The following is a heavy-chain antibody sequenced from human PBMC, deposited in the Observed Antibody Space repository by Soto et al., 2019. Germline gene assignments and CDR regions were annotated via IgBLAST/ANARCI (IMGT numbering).Heavy chain of an antibody. V-gene: IGHV5-51*01. CDR2: IYPGDSDT. CDR1: GYSFTSYW. J-gene: IGHJ6*02. D-gene: IGHD4-17*01. Sequence: PGESLKIACKGSGYSFTSYWIGLVRQMLGKGLEWMGIIYPGDSDTRYRPSFQGQFTISADKSISTAYLQWSSLKASDTAMYYCARRAVTTWGYYYYYGMDVWGQGTTVTVSS. CDR3: ARRAVTTWGYYYYYGMDV.